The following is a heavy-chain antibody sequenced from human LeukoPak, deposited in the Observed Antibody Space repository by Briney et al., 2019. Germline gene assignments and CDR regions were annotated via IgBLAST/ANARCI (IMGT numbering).Heavy chain of an antibody. J-gene: IGHJ6*02. CDR3: ARDRASGDYYYGMDV. Sequence: SETLSLTCTVSGGSISSSSYYWGWIRQPPGKGLEWIGSIYYSGSTNYNPSLKSRVTISVDTSKNQFSLKLSSVTAADTAVYYCARDRASGDYYYGMDVWGQGITVTVSS. D-gene: IGHD3-10*01. CDR2: IYYSGST. CDR1: GGSISSSSYY. V-gene: IGHV4-39*07.